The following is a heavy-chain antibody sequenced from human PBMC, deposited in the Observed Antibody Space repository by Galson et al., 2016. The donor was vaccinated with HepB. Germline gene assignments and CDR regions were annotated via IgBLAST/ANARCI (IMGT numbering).Heavy chain of an antibody. J-gene: IGHJ6*02. V-gene: IGHV4-34*01. CDR1: GGSFSGYH. Sequence: SETLSLTCGVFGGSFSGYHWNWIRQPPGKGLEWIGEINRSGSTKYSPSLKSRVTISVDTPKNQFSLKLSSVTAADTAVYYCARGRRPYGGYYYGMDVWGQGTTVTVSS. CDR3: ARGRRPYGGYYYGMDV. CDR2: INRSGST. D-gene: IGHD6-13*01.